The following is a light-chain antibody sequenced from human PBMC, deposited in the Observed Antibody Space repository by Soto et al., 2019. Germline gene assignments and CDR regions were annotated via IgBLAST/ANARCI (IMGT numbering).Light chain of an antibody. CDR1: QSVSSN. CDR2: GAS. Sequence: EIVMTQSPATLSVSPGERATLSCRASQSVSSNLAWYQQKPGQAPRLLIYGASARATGSPPRFSGSGSGTEFTLTTSSLQSEDLADYDCHQYYNSWKFGQRTKVDIK. J-gene: IGKJ1*01. CDR3: HQYYNSWK. V-gene: IGKV3-15*01.